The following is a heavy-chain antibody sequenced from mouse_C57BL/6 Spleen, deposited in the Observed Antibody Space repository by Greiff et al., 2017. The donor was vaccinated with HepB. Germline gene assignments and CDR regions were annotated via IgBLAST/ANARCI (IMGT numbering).Heavy chain of an antibody. V-gene: IGHV14-4*01. D-gene: IGHD2-4*01. CDR2: IDPENGDT. Sequence: VQLQQSGAELVRPGASVKLSCTASGFNIKDDSMHWVKQRPEQGLEWIGWIDPENGDTEYSAKFQGKATITADTSSNTAYLQLSSLTSEEASVYYWTTRNDYDGEFAYWGQGTLVTVSA. CDR3: TTRNDYDGEFAY. J-gene: IGHJ3*01. CDR1: GFNIKDDS.